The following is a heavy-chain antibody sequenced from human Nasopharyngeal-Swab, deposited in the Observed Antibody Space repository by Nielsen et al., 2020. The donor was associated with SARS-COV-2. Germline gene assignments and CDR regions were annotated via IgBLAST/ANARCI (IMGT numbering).Heavy chain of an antibody. CDR2: ITSTSSNM. Sequence: GESLKISCAASGFTFSTYTMHWVRQAPGKGLEWVSSITSTSSNMYYADSLKGRFTISRDNAKSSLYLQVNSLRAEDTAVDYCSNRRWSTRLFDSWGQGTLVTVSS. V-gene: IGHV3-21*01. CDR1: GFTFSTYT. J-gene: IGHJ4*02. D-gene: IGHD4-23*01. CDR3: SNRRWSTRLFDS.